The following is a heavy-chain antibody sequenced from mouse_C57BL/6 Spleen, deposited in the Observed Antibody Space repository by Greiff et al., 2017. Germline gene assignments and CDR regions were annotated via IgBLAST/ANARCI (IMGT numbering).Heavy chain of an antibody. Sequence: VQLQQSGAELVKPGASVKLSCKASGYTFTEYTIHWVKQRSGQGLEWIGWFYPGSGSIKYNEKFKDKATLTADKSSSTVYMELSRLTSEDSAVYFFARHEAHYYGSSYGWYFDVWGTGTTVTVSS. CDR2: FYPGSGSI. CDR1: GYTFTEYT. CDR3: ARHEAHYYGSSYGWYFDV. D-gene: IGHD1-1*01. J-gene: IGHJ1*03. V-gene: IGHV1-62-2*01.